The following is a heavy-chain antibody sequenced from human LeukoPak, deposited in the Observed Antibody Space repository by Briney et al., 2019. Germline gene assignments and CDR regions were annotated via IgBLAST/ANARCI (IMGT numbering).Heavy chain of an antibody. J-gene: IGHJ4*02. CDR1: GFSVRTTY. CDR3: TRSGYRHPYHSDS. CDR2: LYTGGGT. D-gene: IGHD3-22*01. V-gene: IGHV3-53*01. Sequence: GGSLRLSCAASGFSVRTTYMSWVRQAPGKGLEWVSVLYTGGGTDHADSVKGRFTISRDNSKNTLSLQMNSLRVEDTAIYYCTRSGYRHPYHSDSWGQGTLVTVSS.